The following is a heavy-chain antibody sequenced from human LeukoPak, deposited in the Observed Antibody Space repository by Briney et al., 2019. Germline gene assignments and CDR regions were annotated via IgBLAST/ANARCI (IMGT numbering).Heavy chain of an antibody. V-gene: IGHV3-15*01. CDR2: IKSKTDGGTT. CDR1: GFTFSNAW. Sequence: PGGSLRLSCAASGFTFSNAWMSWVRQAPGKGLEWVGRIKSKTDGGTTDYAAPVKGRFTISRDDSKNTLYLQMNSLKTEDTAVYYCTTLIPSLYYDSSGYYYRYFDYWGQGTLVTVSS. J-gene: IGHJ4*02. D-gene: IGHD3-22*01. CDR3: TTLIPSLYYDSSGYYYRYFDY.